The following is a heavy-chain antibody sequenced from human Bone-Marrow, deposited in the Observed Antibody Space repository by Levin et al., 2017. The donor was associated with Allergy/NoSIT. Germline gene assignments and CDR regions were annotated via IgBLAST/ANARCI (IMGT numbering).Heavy chain of an antibody. Sequence: SETLSLTCTVSGGSVSSGSYYWSWIRQPPGKGLEWIGYIYYSGSTNYNPSLKSRVTISVDTSKNQFSLKLSSVTAADTAVYYCARDTRFGSIDYWGQGTLVTVSS. V-gene: IGHV4-61*01. CDR3: ARDTRFGSIDY. CDR1: GGSVSSGSYY. D-gene: IGHD3-10*01. J-gene: IGHJ4*02. CDR2: IYYSGST.